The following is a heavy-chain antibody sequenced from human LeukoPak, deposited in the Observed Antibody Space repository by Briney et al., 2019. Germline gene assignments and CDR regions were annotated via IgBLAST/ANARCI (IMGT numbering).Heavy chain of an antibody. D-gene: IGHD2-2*02. CDR1: GYTFTSYY. CDR2: INPSGGST. CDR3: ARRDCSSTSCYTGNWFDP. Sequence: ASVKVSCKASGYTFTSYYMHWVRQAPGQGLEWMGIINPSGGSTNYAQKFQGRVTMTRDTSISTAYMELSRLRSDDTAVYYCARRDCSSTSCYTGNWFDPWGQGTLVTVSS. J-gene: IGHJ5*02. V-gene: IGHV1-2*02.